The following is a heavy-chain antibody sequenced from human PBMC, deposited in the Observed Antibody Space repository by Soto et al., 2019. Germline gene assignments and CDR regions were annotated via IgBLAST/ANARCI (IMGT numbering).Heavy chain of an antibody. J-gene: IGHJ6*02. V-gene: IGHV3-53*01. CDR2: IYSGGAT. CDR1: GFSVSTSH. Sequence: GGSLRLSCAAAGFSVSTSHISWVRQAPGKGLEWVSVIYSGGATHYAVSVKGRLIISRDKSKNTVDLEMNSLRAEDTAVYYCAKDLSLWFGDPTYYYAMDVWGQGTTVTVSS. CDR3: AKDLSLWFGDPTYYYAMDV. D-gene: IGHD3-10*01.